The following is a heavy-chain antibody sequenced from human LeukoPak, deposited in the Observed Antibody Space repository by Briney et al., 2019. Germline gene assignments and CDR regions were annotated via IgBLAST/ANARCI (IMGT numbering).Heavy chain of an antibody. CDR2: INHSGST. V-gene: IGHV4-34*01. J-gene: IGHJ5*02. CDR3: ARVYSSRVPGSPGWSYGYNWFDP. CDR1: GGSFSGYY. D-gene: IGHD3-10*01. Sequence: SETLSLTCAVYGGSFSGYYWSWIRQPPGKGLEWIGEINHSGSTNYNPSLKSRVTISVDTSKNQFSLKLSSVTAADTAVYYCARVYSSRVPGSPGWSYGYNWFDPWGQGTLVTVSS.